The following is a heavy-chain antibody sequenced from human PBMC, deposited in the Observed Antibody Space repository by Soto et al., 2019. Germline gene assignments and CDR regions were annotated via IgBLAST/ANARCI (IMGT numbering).Heavy chain of an antibody. CDR1: GGTFSSYA. Sequence: QVQLVQSGAEVKKPGSSVNVSCKASGGTFSSYAISWVRQAPGQGLEWMGGIIPIFGTANYAQKFQGRVTITADKSTSTAYMELSSLRSEDTAVYYCARVRNYGILTGYPNYYYYGMDVLGQGTTVTVSS. CDR2: IIPIFGTA. V-gene: IGHV1-69*06. D-gene: IGHD3-9*01. CDR3: ARVRNYGILTGYPNYYYYGMDV. J-gene: IGHJ6*02.